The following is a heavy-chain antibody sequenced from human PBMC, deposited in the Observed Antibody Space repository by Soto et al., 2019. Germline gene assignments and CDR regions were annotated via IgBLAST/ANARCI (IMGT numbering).Heavy chain of an antibody. J-gene: IGHJ4*02. D-gene: IGHD2-15*01. CDR3: ARLVAEDYFDD. CDR2: INYSGST. V-gene: IGHV4-34*01. CDR1: GGSFSGYY. Sequence: PSETLSLTCAVYGGSFSGYYWSWIRQPPGKGLEWIGEINYSGSTNYNPSLTSRVTISVDTSKNQFSLKLSSVTAADTAVYYCARLVAEDYFDDWGQGTLVTVSS.